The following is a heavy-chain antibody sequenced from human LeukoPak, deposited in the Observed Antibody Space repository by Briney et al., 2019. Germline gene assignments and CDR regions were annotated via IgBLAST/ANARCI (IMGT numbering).Heavy chain of an antibody. CDR1: GFTFSSYS. CDR2: ISSSSSYI. CDR3: AKGSELGMSSEEFDY. V-gene: IGHV3-21*01. D-gene: IGHD7-27*01. J-gene: IGHJ4*02. Sequence: GGSLRLSCAASGFTFSSYSMNWVRQAPGKGLEWVSPISSSSSYIYYADSVKGRFTISRDNSKNTLYLQMNSLRAEDTAVYYCAKGSELGMSSEEFDYWGQGTLVTVSS.